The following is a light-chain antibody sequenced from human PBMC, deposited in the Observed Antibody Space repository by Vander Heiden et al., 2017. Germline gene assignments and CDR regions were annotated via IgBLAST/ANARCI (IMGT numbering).Light chain of an antibody. CDR3: ATWDSSRSAVV. CDR2: ENN. V-gene: IGLV1-51*02. CDR1: GLNIGSDC. Sequence: QAALTQPPSVSAAPGQRVTIACSETGLNIGSDCVAWYQQVPGTAPKLLMYENNQRPSGIPDRVSGSKSGTSATRAITGLQTGDEADYYCATWDSSRSAVVFGGGTKLTVL. J-gene: IGLJ2*01.